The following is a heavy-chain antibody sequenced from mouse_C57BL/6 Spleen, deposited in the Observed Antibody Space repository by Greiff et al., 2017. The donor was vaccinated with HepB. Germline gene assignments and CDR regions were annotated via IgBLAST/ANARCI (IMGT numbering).Heavy chain of an antibody. CDR1: GYTFTSYW. CDR2: IYPGSGST. J-gene: IGHJ4*01. V-gene: IGHV1-55*01. CDR3: ARMGLRRDYAMDY. D-gene: IGHD2-4*01. Sequence: VQLQQPGAELVKPGASVKMSCKASGYTFTSYWITWVKQSPGQGLEWIGDIYPGSGSTNYNEKFKSKATLTVDTSSSTAYMQLSSLTSEDSAVYYCARMGLRRDYAMDYWGQGTSVTVSS.